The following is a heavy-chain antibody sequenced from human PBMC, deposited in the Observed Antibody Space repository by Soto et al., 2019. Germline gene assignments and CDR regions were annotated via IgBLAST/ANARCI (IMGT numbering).Heavy chain of an antibody. CDR2: FHFSGST. V-gene: IGHV4-59*01. D-gene: IGHD5-18*01. Sequence: WTWLRQSPTNGLEWIGYFHFSGSTKYNPSLESRLTISADTSKNQISLTLISVTAADTAVYYCARASGYSYGYDDFFDNWGQGTLANVSS. CDR3: ARASGYSYGYDDFFDN. J-gene: IGHJ4*01.